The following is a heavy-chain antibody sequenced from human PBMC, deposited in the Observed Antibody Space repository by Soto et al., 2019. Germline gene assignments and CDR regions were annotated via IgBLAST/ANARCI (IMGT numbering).Heavy chain of an antibody. D-gene: IGHD4-17*01. CDR2: INPSGGST. V-gene: IGHV1-46*03. CDR3: ARDLRPHGGSSARNLFDY. CDR1: GYTFTSYY. Sequence: GASVKVSCKASGYTFTSYYMHWVRQAPGQGLEWMGIINPSGGSTSYAQKFQGRVTMTRDTSTSTVYMKLSSLRSEDTAVYYCARDLRPHGGSSARNLFDYWGQGTLVTVSS. J-gene: IGHJ4*02.